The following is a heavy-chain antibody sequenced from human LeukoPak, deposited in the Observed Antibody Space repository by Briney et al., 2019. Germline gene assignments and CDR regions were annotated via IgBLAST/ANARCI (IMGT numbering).Heavy chain of an antibody. CDR1: GGSISSYY. J-gene: IGHJ6*02. Sequence: SETLSLTCTVSGGSISSYYWSWIRQPPGKGLEWIGYIYYSGSTNYNPSLKSRVTISVDTSKNQFSLKLSSVTAADTAMYYCARERRYGMDVWGQGTTVTVSS. V-gene: IGHV4-59*01. CDR2: IYYSGST. CDR3: ARERRYGMDV.